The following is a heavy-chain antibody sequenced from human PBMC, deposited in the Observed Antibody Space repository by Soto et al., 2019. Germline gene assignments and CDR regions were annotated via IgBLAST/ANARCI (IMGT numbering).Heavy chain of an antibody. J-gene: IGHJ4*01. CDR3: AKLGFVLMELYYFHQ. CDR2: ISGNSGKT. Sequence: GGSLRLSCTASGFTFSSYAMSWVRQAPGKELEWVSTISGNSGKTNYAESVKGRFSISRDDSKNTVHLQLDSLRAEDTAVYFCAKLGFVLMELYYFHQWGHGTLVTVSS. V-gene: IGHV3-23*01. CDR1: GFTFSSYA. D-gene: IGHD2-8*01.